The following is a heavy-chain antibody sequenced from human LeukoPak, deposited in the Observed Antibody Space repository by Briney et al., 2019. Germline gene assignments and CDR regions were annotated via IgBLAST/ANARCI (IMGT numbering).Heavy chain of an antibody. D-gene: IGHD3-10*01. CDR3: ARVPQGSYVGWAISYYFDY. CDR1: GYTFTSYD. CDR2: MNPNSGNT. V-gene: IGHV1-8*01. Sequence: ASVKVSCKASGYTFTSYDINWVRQATGQGLEWMGWMNPNSGNTGYAQKFQGRVTMTRNTSISTASMELSSLRSEDTAVYYCARVPQGSYVGWAISYYFDYWGQGTLVTASS. J-gene: IGHJ4*02.